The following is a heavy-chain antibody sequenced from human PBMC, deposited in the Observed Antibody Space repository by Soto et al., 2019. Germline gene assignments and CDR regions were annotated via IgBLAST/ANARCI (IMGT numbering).Heavy chain of an antibody. D-gene: IGHD1-7*01. CDR1: GFTFSSYG. Sequence: GGSLRLCCAASGFTFSSYGMHWVRQAPGKGLEWVAVISYDGSNKYYADSVKGRFTISRDNSKNTLYLQMNSLRAEDTAVYYCAKDRRWTGTTADYWGQGTLVTVSS. J-gene: IGHJ4*02. V-gene: IGHV3-30*18. CDR2: ISYDGSNK. CDR3: AKDRRWTGTTADY.